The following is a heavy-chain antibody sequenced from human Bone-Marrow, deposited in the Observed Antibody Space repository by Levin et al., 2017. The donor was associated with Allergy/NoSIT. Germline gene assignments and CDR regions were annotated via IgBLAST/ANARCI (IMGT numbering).Heavy chain of an antibody. CDR2: ISSTGSTI. D-gene: IGHD1-1*01. Sequence: GGSLRLSCAVSGVTLSSYSMNWVRQAPGKGPEWVAYISSTGSTIYYADSVKGRFTISRDNANNLLYLQVNSLRDEDTAVYYCTRDWPRETGDWGQGTLVTVSS. CDR3: TRDWPRETGD. V-gene: IGHV3-48*02. CDR1: GVTLSSYS. J-gene: IGHJ4*02.